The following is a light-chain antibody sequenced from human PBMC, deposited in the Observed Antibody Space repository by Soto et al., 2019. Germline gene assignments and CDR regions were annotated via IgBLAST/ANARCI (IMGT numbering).Light chain of an antibody. V-gene: IGLV2-14*01. CDR2: EVS. CDR3: SSYTISTTLV. CDR1: SSDVGGYNY. J-gene: IGLJ1*01. Sequence: QSALTQPASVSGSPGQSITISCTGTSSDVGGYNYVSWYQQHPGKAPKLMIYEVSNRPSGVSTRFSGSKSGNTASLTISGLQAEDEADYYGSSYTISTTLVFGPGTKVTV.